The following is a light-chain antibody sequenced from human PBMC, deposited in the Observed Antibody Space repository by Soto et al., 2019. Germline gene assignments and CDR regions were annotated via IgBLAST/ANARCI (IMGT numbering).Light chain of an antibody. V-gene: IGLV4-69*02. J-gene: IGLJ3*02. CDR1: SGHSSSA. CDR3: QTWGTGFWV. Sequence: QLVLTQSPSASASLGASVKFTCTLSSGHSSSAIAWHQQQPEKGPRYLMKLNSDGSHSKGDGIPDRCSGSSSGAERYLTISSLQSDDEADYYCQTWGTGFWVFGGGTKLTVL. CDR2: LNSDGSH.